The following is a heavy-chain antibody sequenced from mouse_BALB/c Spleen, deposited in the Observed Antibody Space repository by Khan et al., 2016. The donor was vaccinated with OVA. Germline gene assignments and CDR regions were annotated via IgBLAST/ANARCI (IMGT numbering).Heavy chain of an antibody. V-gene: IGHV1-7*01. CDR1: GYTFSTYW. Sequence: QVQLQQSGAALAKPGASVKMSCKASGYTFSTYWMYWVKQRPGQGLEWIGYINPTSGYTDYNEKFKDKATLSADKSSSTAYMQLSRLTSEDSAVDYCTRDRIDYWGQGTTLTVSS. CDR2: INPTSGYT. CDR3: TRDRIDY. J-gene: IGHJ2*01.